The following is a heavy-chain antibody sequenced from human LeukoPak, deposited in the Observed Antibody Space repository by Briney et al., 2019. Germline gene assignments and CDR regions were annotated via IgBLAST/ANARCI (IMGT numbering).Heavy chain of an antibody. CDR3: AKDRSSGSPYYFDY. V-gene: IGHV3-7*03. Sequence: PGGSLRLSCAASGFTFSSYWMSWVRQAPGKGLEWVANIKQDGSEKYYVDSVKGRFTISRDNSKNTLYLQMNSLRAEDTAVYYCAKDRSSGSPYYFDYWGQGTLVTVSS. D-gene: IGHD1-26*01. CDR2: IKQDGSEK. CDR1: GFTFSSYW. J-gene: IGHJ4*02.